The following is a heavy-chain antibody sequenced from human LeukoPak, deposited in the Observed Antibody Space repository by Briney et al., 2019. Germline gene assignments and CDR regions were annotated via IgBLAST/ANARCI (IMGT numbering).Heavy chain of an antibody. CDR1: GFTFSSYA. D-gene: IGHD1-14*01. Sequence: QSGGSLRLSCAASGFTFSSYAMSWVRQAPGKGLEWVSAISGSGGSTYYADSVKGRFTISRDSSKNTLFLQMNDLTVEDTARYYCARRPGNWGQGILVTVSS. CDR2: ISGSGGST. CDR3: ARRPGN. V-gene: IGHV3-23*01. J-gene: IGHJ4*02.